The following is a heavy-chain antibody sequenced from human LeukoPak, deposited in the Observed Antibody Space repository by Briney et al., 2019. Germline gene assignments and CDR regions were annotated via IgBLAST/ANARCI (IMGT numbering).Heavy chain of an antibody. Sequence: SVKVSCKASGGTFSSYAISWVRQAPGQGLEWMGRIIPIFGIANYAQKFQGRVTITADKSTSTAYMELSSLRSEDTAVYYCPRDSLRPLRGYGMDVWGQGTTVTVSS. J-gene: IGHJ6*02. CDR2: IIPIFGIA. D-gene: IGHD4-17*01. CDR3: PRDSLRPLRGYGMDV. CDR1: GGTFSSYA. V-gene: IGHV1-69*04.